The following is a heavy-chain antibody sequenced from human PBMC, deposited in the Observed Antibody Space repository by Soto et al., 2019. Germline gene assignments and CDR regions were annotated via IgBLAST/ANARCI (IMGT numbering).Heavy chain of an antibody. V-gene: IGHV1-18*04. CDR2: ISGHNGKT. CDR1: GYTFINHG. CDR3: ARDSYPLAYFFDY. Sequence: QVQLVQSGGEVKKPGASVKVSCKASGYTFINHGVSWVRQAPGQGLEWMGWISGHNGKTNYAQKFQGRVTMTTYTSTSTAFMELRSLRSDYTAVYYCARDSYPLAYFFDYWGQGTLVSVSS. J-gene: IGHJ4*02.